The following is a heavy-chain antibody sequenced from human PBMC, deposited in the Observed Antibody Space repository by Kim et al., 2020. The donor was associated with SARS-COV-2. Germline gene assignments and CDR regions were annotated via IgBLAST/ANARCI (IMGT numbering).Heavy chain of an antibody. D-gene: IGHD6-6*01. CDR2: IYRDGTT. CDR1: GFVVSDKY. J-gene: IGHJ6*03. V-gene: IGHV3-53*01. Sequence: GGSLRLSCAASGFVVSDKYMSWVRQAPEKGLEWVSVIYRDGTTYYADSVKDRFTMSSDKSKNTLYHQMYNVRAEETTADYCARRSLASCTHYMAVWGKAT. CDR3: ARRSLASCTHYMAV.